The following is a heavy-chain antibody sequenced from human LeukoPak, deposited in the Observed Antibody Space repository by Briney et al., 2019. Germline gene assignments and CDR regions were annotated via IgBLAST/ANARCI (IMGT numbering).Heavy chain of an antibody. CDR3: ARRRYSGYDLFDY. CDR1: GYTFTSYD. V-gene: IGHV1-8*03. CDR2: MNPNSGNT. J-gene: IGHJ4*02. Sequence: ASVKVSCKASGYTFTSYDINWVRQATGQGLEWMGWMNPNSGNTGYAQKFQGRVTITRNTSISTAYMELSSLGSEDTAVYYCARRRYSGYDLFDYWGQGTLVTVSS. D-gene: IGHD5-12*01.